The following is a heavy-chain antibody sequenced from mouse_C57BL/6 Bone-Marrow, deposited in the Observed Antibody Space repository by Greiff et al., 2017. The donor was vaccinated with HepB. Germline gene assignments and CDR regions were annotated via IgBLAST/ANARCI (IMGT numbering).Heavy chain of an antibody. CDR2: IYPGSGNT. V-gene: IGHV1-76*01. CDR1: GYTFTDYY. Sequence: QVHVKQSGAELVRPGASVKLSCKASGYTFTDYYINWVKQRPGQGLEWIARIYPGSGNTYYNEKFKGKATLTAEKSSSTAYMQLSSLTSEDSAVYFCASRHDYDHYYAMDYWGQGTSVTVSS. D-gene: IGHD2-4*01. CDR3: ASRHDYDHYYAMDY. J-gene: IGHJ4*01.